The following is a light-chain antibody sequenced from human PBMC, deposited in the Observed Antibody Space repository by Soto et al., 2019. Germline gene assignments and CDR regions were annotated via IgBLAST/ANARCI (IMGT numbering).Light chain of an antibody. V-gene: IGKV3D-11*01. CDR1: QALRRTY. CDR3: QQRSST. J-gene: IGKJ5*01. Sequence: IVLTQCPGTLSLSPGERAILSCRASQALRRTYIAWYQQKLGQAPRVLIYDASNRATGIPARFSGSGSGTDFTLTISSLEPEDFAVYYCQQRSSTFGQGTRLEIK. CDR2: DAS.